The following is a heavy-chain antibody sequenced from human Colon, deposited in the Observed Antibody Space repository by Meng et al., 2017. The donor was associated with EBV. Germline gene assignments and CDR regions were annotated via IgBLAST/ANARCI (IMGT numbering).Heavy chain of an antibody. J-gene: IGHJ4*02. CDR3: ARDRGGF. Sequence: VHLGEAGGGVAPPGRSLRLSCVASGFTFRSYDMHSVRQAPGKGPEWVAVISTDGNNKDYVDSVRGRFTISRDNSKNTVHLQMDSLRPEDTAVYYCARDRGGFWGQGTLVTVSS. D-gene: IGHD3-10*01. CDR1: GFTFRSYD. CDR2: ISTDGNNK. V-gene: IGHV3-30-3*01.